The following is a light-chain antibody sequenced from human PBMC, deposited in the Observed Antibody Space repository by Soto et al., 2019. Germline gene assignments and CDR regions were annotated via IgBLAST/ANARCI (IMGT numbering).Light chain of an antibody. Sequence: DFQMTQSPASLSASVGDTVTLTCRASQGFTNYLAWYKQTPGKAPKLLSYAASTLQSGVPPRFSGSGSGTHFTLTISSLQPEDAATYYCQKYNTAPYTFGQGTRLEIK. V-gene: IGKV1-27*01. J-gene: IGKJ5*01. CDR3: QKYNTAPYT. CDR1: QGFTNY. CDR2: AAS.